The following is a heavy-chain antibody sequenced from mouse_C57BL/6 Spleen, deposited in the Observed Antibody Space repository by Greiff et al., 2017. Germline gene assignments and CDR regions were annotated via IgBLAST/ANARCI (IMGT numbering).Heavy chain of an antibody. CDR1: GYTFTSYG. CDR3: ARSGSSYDWYFDV. V-gene: IGHV1-81*01. CDR2: IYPRSGNT. D-gene: IGHD1-1*01. J-gene: IGHJ1*03. Sequence: VQLQQSGAELARPGASVKLSCKASGYTFTSYGISWVKQRTGQGLEWIGEIYPRSGNTYYNEKFKGKATLTADKSSSTAYMELRSLTSEDSAVYFCARSGSSYDWYFDVWGTGTTVTVSS.